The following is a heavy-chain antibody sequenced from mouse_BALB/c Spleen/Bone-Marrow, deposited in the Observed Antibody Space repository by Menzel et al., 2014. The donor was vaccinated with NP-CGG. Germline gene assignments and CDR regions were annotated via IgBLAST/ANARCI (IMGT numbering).Heavy chain of an antibody. V-gene: IGHV1S81*02. J-gene: IGHJ3*01. CDR1: GYTFTNYY. CDR2: ITPSNGGS. Sequence: QVQLKHSGAELVKPGASVKLSCKASGYTFTNYYMYWVKQRPGQGLEWIGEITPSNGGSNFIEKFKNKATLTVDKSSSTAYMQLSSLTSEDSAVYYCSREGAYWGQGTLVTVSA. CDR3: SREGAY.